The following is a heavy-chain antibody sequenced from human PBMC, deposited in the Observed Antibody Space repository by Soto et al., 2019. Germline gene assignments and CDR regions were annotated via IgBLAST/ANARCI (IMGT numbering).Heavy chain of an antibody. Sequence: SETLSLTCAVYGGSFSGYYWSWIRQHPGKGLEWIGYIYYSGSTYYNPSLKSRVTISVDTSKNQFSLKLSSVTAADTAVYYCAAGELSGVYYYGMDVWGQGTTVTVSS. CDR2: IYYSGST. CDR1: GGSFSGYY. D-gene: IGHD3-16*02. CDR3: AAGELSGVYYYGMDV. J-gene: IGHJ6*02. V-gene: IGHV4-31*11.